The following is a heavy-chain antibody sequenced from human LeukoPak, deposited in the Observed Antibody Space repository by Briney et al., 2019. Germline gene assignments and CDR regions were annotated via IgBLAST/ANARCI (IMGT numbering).Heavy chain of an antibody. V-gene: IGHV1-18*01. CDR3: AREGYSSTNDLDY. D-gene: IGHD6-13*01. Sequence: ASVKVSCKASGYTFTSYGISWVRQAPGQGLEWMGWISAYNGNTNYAQKFQGRVTITRDTSVSTAYMELSSLRSEDTAVYYCAREGYSSTNDLDYWGQGTLVTVSS. J-gene: IGHJ4*02. CDR1: GYTFTSYG. CDR2: ISAYNGNT.